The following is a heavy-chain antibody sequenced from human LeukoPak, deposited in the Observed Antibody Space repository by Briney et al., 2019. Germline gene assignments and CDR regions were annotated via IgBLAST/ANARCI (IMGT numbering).Heavy chain of an antibody. CDR3: ARKEMATIPSWFDP. Sequence: PSETLSLTCAVYGGSFSGYYWSWIRQPPGKGLEWIGEINHSGSTNYNPSLKSRVTISVDTSKNQFSLKLSSVTAADTAVYYCARKEMATIPSWFDPWGQGTLVTASS. CDR1: GGSFSGYY. V-gene: IGHV4-34*01. CDR2: INHSGST. J-gene: IGHJ5*02. D-gene: IGHD5-24*01.